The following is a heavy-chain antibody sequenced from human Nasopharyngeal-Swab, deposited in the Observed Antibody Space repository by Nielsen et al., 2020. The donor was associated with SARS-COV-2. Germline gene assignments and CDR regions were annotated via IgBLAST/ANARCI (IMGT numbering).Heavy chain of an antibody. J-gene: IGHJ2*01. Sequence: SETLSLTCTVSGGSISSGSYYWSWIRQPAGKGLEWIGRIYTSGSTNYNPSLKSRVTISVDTSKNQFSLKLSSVTAADTAVYYCARDSSGYWAWHFDLWGRGTLVTVSS. CDR2: IYTSGST. V-gene: IGHV4-61*02. D-gene: IGHD3-22*01. CDR3: ARDSSGYWAWHFDL. CDR1: GGSISSGSYY.